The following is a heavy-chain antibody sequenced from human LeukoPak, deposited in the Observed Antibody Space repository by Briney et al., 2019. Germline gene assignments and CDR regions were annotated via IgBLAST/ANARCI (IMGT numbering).Heavy chain of an antibody. CDR3: AKDKVGYSSGRFDY. D-gene: IGHD6-19*01. V-gene: IGHV3-9*03. CDR1: GFTFDDYA. J-gene: IGHJ4*02. Sequence: GGSLRLSCAASGFTFDDYAVHWVRQAPGKGLEWVSGISWNSGSIGYADSVKGRFTISRDNAKNSLYLQMNSLRAEDMALYYCAKDKVGYSSGRFDYWGQGTLVTVSS. CDR2: ISWNSGSI.